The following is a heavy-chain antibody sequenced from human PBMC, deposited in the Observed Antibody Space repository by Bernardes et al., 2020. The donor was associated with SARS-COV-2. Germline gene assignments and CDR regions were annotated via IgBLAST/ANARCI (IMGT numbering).Heavy chain of an antibody. V-gene: IGHV3-23*01. CDR1: GFTFSSYS. CDR2: ISGRGGST. D-gene: IGHD3-22*01. Sequence: GSLRLSCAASGFTFSSYSMSWVRQAPGQGLEWVSAISGRGGSTYYADSVKGRFTISSDNSKNTLYLQMNSLRAEDTAVYYCATPMYYYDSRGPFDYWGQGTLVTVSS. CDR3: ATPMYYYDSRGPFDY. J-gene: IGHJ4*02.